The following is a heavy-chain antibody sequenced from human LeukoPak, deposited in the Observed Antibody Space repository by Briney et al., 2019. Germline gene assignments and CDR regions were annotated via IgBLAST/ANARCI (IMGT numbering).Heavy chain of an antibody. D-gene: IGHD6-19*01. Sequence: PGGSLRLSCAASGFTFSSYAMNCVRQAPGRGLEWVSTISGSGSGTYYADSVKGRFTISRDNSKNTLYLQMSSLRADDTAVYYCAKKLGMSVAGSPFFFDYWGQGTLVTVSS. CDR1: GFTFSSYA. J-gene: IGHJ4*02. CDR3: AKKLGMSVAGSPFFFDY. V-gene: IGHV3-23*01. CDR2: ISGSGSGT.